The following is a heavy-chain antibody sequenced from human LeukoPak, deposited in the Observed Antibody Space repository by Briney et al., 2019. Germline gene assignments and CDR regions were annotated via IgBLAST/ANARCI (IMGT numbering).Heavy chain of an antibody. CDR1: GGTFSSYA. J-gene: IGHJ4*02. Sequence: SVKVSCTASGGTFSSYAISWVRQAPGQGLEWMGGIIPIFGTANYAQKLQGRVTMTTDTSTSTAYMELRSLRSDDTAVYYCARYPVGSSGYLGYWGQGTLVTVSS. V-gene: IGHV1-69*05. D-gene: IGHD3-22*01. CDR3: ARYPVGSSGYLGY. CDR2: IIPIFGTA.